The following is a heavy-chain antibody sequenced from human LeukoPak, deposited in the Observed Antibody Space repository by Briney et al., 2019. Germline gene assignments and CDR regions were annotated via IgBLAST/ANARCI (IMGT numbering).Heavy chain of an antibody. V-gene: IGHV4-4*09. CDR3: ARLNFRGGEALHFDS. CDR2: IHSDGTT. CDR1: GGSLTNYY. D-gene: IGHD3-16*01. J-gene: IGHJ4*02. Sequence: PSETLSLTCSVSGGSLTNYYWGWIRQPPGKGLEFIGYIHSDGTTNYDSSLQSRVAISLDTSKIQFSLRLYSVTAADTALSFCARLNFRGGEALHFDSWGQGTLVTVSS.